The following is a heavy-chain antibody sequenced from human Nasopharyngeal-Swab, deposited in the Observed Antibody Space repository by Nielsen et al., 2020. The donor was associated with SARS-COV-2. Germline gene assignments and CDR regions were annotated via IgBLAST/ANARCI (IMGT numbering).Heavy chain of an antibody. CDR1: GFTFSSYS. V-gene: IGHV3-21*01. J-gene: IGHJ6*02. CDR2: IIGSSSYI. CDR3: ARADSSSWSTNYGVDV. Sequence: LSLTCAASGFTFSSYSMNWVRQAPGKGLEWVSSIIGSSSYIYYADSVKGRFTISRDNAKNSLYLQMDSLRAEDTAVYYCARADSSSWSTNYGVDVWGQGTTVTVSS. D-gene: IGHD6-13*01.